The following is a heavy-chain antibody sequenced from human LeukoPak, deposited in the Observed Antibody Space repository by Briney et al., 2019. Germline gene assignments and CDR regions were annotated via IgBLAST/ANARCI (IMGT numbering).Heavy chain of an antibody. CDR1: GGSFSGYY. CDR3: ARSEYSSSSGHFDY. V-gene: IGHV4-34*01. CDR2: INHSGST. D-gene: IGHD6-6*01. J-gene: IGHJ4*02. Sequence: SETLSLTCAVCGGSFSGYYWSWIRQPPGKGLEWIGEINHSGSTNYNPSLKSRVTISVDTSKNQFSLKLSSVTAADTAVYYCARSEYSSSSGHFDYWGQGTLVTVSS.